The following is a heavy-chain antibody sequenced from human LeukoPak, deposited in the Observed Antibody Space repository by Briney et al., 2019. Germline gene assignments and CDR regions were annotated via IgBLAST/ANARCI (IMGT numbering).Heavy chain of an antibody. Sequence: SETLSLTCTVSGGSISSGDYYWSWIRQHPGKGLEWIGYIYYSGSTYYTPSLKSRVSISVDTSKNHFSLELSSVTAADTAMYYCARSHETFSYDTSGYYTFDSWGQGTLVTVSS. V-gene: IGHV4-31*03. CDR2: IYYSGST. D-gene: IGHD3-22*01. CDR3: ARSHETFSYDTSGYYTFDS. CDR1: GGSISSGDYY. J-gene: IGHJ4*02.